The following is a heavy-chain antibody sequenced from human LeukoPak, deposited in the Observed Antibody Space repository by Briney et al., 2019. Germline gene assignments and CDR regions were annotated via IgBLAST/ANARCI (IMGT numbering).Heavy chain of an antibody. CDR3: VRGNGGDS. CDR1: GYTFTDFY. Sequence: GASVKVSCKASGYTFTDFYVHWVRQATGQGLKWMGWINPNSGATKYAQNFQGRVTMTRDTSVSTAYMELNRLTYDDTAVYYCVRGNGGDSWGQGTLVTVSS. CDR2: INPNSGAT. V-gene: IGHV1-2*02. D-gene: IGHD3-16*01. J-gene: IGHJ4*02.